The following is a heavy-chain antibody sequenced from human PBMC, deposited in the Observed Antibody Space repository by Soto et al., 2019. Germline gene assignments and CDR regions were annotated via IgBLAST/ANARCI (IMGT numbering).Heavy chain of an antibody. V-gene: IGHV3-66*01. Sequence: GGSLRLSCAASGFTVSSNYMSWVRQAPGKGLEWVSVIYSGGSTYYADSVKGRFTISRDNSKNTLYLQMNSLRAEDTAVYYCASPGQYSSGGTFDYWGQGTLVTVSS. J-gene: IGHJ4*02. CDR2: IYSGGST. D-gene: IGHD6-19*01. CDR1: GFTVSSNY. CDR3: ASPGQYSSGGTFDY.